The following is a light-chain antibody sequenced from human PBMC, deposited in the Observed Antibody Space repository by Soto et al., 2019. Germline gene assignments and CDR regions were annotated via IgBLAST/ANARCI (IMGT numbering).Light chain of an antibody. Sequence: EIVLTQSPATLSLSPGERATLSCRASQSVSSLLAWYQPKSGQPPRLLVADASKRATGVPARFSGSGSGTDFTLIISSLEPEDFAIYYCQQRSNWPLPFGAGTKVEIK. V-gene: IGKV3-11*01. J-gene: IGKJ4*01. CDR2: DAS. CDR3: QQRSNWPLP. CDR1: QSVSSL.